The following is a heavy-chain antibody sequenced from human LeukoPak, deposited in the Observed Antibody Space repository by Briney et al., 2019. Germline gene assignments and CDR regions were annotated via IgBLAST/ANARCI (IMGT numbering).Heavy chain of an antibody. Sequence: HTGGSLRLSCAASGFTFSSYEMNWVRQAPGKGLEWVSYINSGGSAIYYADSVKGRFTISRDSAKNSLYLQMNSLRADDTAVYYCARGGGYVHYWGQGTLVTVSS. CDR2: INSGGSAI. CDR3: ARGGGYVHY. D-gene: IGHD3-10*02. CDR1: GFTFSSYE. V-gene: IGHV3-48*03. J-gene: IGHJ4*02.